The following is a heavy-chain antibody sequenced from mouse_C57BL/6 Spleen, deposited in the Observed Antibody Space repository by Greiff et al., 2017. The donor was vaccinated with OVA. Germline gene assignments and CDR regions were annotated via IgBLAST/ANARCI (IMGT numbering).Heavy chain of an antibody. CDR1: GYTFTSYW. CDR3: ARRGDWDAMDY. V-gene: IGHV1-64*01. J-gene: IGHJ4*01. CDR2: IHPNSGST. Sequence: QVQLQQPGAELVKPGDSVKLSCKASGYTFTSYWMHWVKQRPGQGLEWIGMIHPNSGSTNYNEKFKSKATLTVDKSSSTAYMQLSSLTSEDSAVYYCARRGDWDAMDYWGQGTSVTVSS. D-gene: IGHD4-1*01.